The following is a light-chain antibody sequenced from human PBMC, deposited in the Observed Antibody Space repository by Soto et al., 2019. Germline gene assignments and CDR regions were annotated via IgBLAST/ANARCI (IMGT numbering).Light chain of an antibody. Sequence: EVVMTQSPATLSVSPGEGVTLSCRASQGIGDTLAWYQHKPGQTPRLLIYDTSTRATGVPARFSGSRSGPQFTHTMKCLASEELAIYYCHTYHNCTRTFRRGTEVESK. CDR2: DTS. J-gene: IGKJ4*01. CDR3: HTYHNCTRT. CDR1: QGIGDT. V-gene: IGKV3-15*01.